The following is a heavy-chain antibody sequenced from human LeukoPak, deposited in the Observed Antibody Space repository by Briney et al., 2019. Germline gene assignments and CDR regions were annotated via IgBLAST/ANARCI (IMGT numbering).Heavy chain of an antibody. CDR1: GFTFSGYG. D-gene: IGHD3-22*01. CDR3: AKEAYDSRGYRYFDC. J-gene: IGHJ4*02. Sequence: GGSLRLSCAASGFTFSGYGMHWVRQAAGKGPEWVAVISYGGSNQYNADSVKGRFTGSRDNSKNTVYLQMNSLRPEDTALYHCAKEAYDSRGYRYFDCWGQGTLVTVSS. V-gene: IGHV3-30*18. CDR2: ISYGGSNQ.